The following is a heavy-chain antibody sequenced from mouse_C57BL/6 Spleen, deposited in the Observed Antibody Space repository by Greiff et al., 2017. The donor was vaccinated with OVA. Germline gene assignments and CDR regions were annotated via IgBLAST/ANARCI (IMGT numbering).Heavy chain of an antibody. Sequence: VQRVESGAELVRPGASVTLSCKASGYTFTDYEMHWVKQTPVHGLEWIGAIDPETGGTAYNQKFKGKAILTADKSSSTAYMELRSLTSEDSAVYYCTRSRGITTVVGDYWGQGTTLTVSS. D-gene: IGHD1-1*01. J-gene: IGHJ2*01. V-gene: IGHV1-15*01. CDR3: TRSRGITTVVGDY. CDR2: IDPETGGT. CDR1: GYTFTDYE.